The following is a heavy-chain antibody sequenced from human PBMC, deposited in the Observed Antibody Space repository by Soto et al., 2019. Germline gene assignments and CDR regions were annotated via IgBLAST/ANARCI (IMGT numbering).Heavy chain of an antibody. D-gene: IGHD1-26*01. Sequence: EVQLLESGGGLVQPGGSLRLSCAASGFTFSSYAMRWVRKAPVKGLEWVSAISGSGDSKYYADSVKGRFTISRDNSKNTLYLQMNSMRAGDTAVYYCARRGSGSYYDYWGQGTLVTVST. CDR2: ISGSGDSK. J-gene: IGHJ4*02. CDR3: ARRGSGSYYDY. CDR1: GFTFSSYA. V-gene: IGHV3-23*01.